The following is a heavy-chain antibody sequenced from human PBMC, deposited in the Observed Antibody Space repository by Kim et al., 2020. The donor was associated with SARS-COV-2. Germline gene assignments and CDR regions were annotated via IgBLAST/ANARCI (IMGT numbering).Heavy chain of an antibody. J-gene: IGHJ4*02. CDR1: GGPFNDYY. V-gene: IGHV4-34*01. CDR3: ARALSTRIFGL. CDR2: INHNGDT. D-gene: IGHD3-3*01. Sequence: SETLSLTCAIYGGPFNDYYWTWVRQSPTTGLEWIGEINHNGDTNYSPSLKSRVTLSVFTSKMQVSLNLNSVTAADTAVYYCARALSTRIFGLWGPGTLVTVSS.